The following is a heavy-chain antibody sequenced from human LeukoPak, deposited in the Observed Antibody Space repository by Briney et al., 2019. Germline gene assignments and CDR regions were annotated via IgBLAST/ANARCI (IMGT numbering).Heavy chain of an antibody. Sequence: ASVKVSCKAYGGTFSSYTISWVRQAPGQGLEWMGRIIPILGIANYAQKFQGRVTITADKSTSTAYMELSSLRSEDTAVYYCARDLLAYCGGDCYRGDAFDIWGQGTMVTVSS. D-gene: IGHD2-21*02. J-gene: IGHJ3*02. CDR3: ARDLLAYCGGDCYRGDAFDI. V-gene: IGHV1-69*04. CDR2: IIPILGIA. CDR1: GGTFSSYT.